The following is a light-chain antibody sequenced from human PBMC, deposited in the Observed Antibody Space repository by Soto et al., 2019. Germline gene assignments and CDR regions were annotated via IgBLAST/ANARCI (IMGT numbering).Light chain of an antibody. J-gene: IGKJ1*01. V-gene: IGKV3-11*01. CDR1: QSVGRY. CDR3: QQRSNGTPTST. CDR2: DAS. Sequence: EIVLTQSPATLSLSPGERATLSCRASQSVGRYLAWYQHKPGQPPRLLIYDASNRATGIPARFSGSGSGTEFTLTISILEPEDFAVYYCQQRSNGTPTSTFGQGTKVEI.